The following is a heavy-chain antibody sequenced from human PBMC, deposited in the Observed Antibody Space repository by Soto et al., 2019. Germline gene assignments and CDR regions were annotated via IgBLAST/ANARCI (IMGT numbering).Heavy chain of an antibody. CDR2: MYFGGSF. CDR3: ARGASGSYWLYDS. J-gene: IGHJ4*02. CDR1: GASVSHGY. D-gene: IGHD1-26*01. Sequence: SETLSLTCNVSGASVSHGYWSWIRQPPGKALEWIGFMYFGGSFNYNPSLTSRATISVETSKNSLYLQMNSLRAEDTALYYCARGASGSYWLYDSWGQGTLVTVSS. V-gene: IGHV4-59*02.